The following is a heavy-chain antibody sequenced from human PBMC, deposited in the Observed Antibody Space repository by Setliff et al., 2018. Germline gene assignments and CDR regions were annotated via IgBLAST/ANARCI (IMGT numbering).Heavy chain of an antibody. CDR1: GGSISSSSYY. J-gene: IGHJ4*02. CDR3: ASPGIAAGTLRHPDY. Sequence: PSETLSLTCAVSGGSISSSSYYWGWIRQPPGKGLEWIGSIYYSGSTYYNPSLKSRVTISVGTSKNQFSLKLSSVTAADTAVYYCASPGIAAGTLRHPDYWGQGTLVTVSS. V-gene: IGHV4-39*01. D-gene: IGHD6-13*01. CDR2: IYYSGST.